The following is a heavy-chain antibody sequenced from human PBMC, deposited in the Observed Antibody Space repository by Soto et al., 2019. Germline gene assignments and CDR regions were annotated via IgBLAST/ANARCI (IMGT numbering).Heavy chain of an antibody. CDR2: IYYSGST. J-gene: IGHJ6*02. CDR3: ARDRLSGYYDSSGYYKSTRHYGMDV. Sequence: SETLSLTCTVSGGSISSYYWSWIRQPPGKGLEWIGYIYYSGSTNYNPSPKSRVTISVDTSKNQFSLKLSSVTAADTAVYYCARDRLSGYYDSSGYYKSTRHYGMDVWGQGTTVTVSS. V-gene: IGHV4-59*12. D-gene: IGHD3-22*01. CDR1: GGSISSYY.